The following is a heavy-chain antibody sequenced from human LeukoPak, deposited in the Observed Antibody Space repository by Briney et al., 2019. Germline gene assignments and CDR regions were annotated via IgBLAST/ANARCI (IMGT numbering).Heavy chain of an antibody. V-gene: IGHV3-74*01. D-gene: IGHD2-21*02. J-gene: IGHJ5*01. CDR3: ARELPREVTLDS. CDR1: EFDFFSYG. CDR2: IFTEGSTT. Sequence: AGSLRLSCVASEFDFFSYGMQWVRQAPGKGLVWVSRIFTEGSTTSYADSVKGRFTISRDNAKNTLYLEMKSLRVEDTAVYYCARELPREVTLDSWGQGTLGTVSP.